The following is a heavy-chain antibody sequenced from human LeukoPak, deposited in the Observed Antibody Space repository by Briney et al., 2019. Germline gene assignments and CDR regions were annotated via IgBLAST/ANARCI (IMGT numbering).Heavy chain of an antibody. Sequence: GASVKVSCKASGYTFTSYGISWVRQAPGQGLEWMGWINPNSGGTNYAQKFQGRVTVTRDTSISTAYMELSRLRSDDTAVYYCASGYYGSGSYWIWFDPWGQGTLVTVSS. CDR1: GYTFTSYG. D-gene: IGHD3-10*01. V-gene: IGHV1-2*02. CDR2: INPNSGGT. CDR3: ASGYYGSGSYWIWFDP. J-gene: IGHJ5*02.